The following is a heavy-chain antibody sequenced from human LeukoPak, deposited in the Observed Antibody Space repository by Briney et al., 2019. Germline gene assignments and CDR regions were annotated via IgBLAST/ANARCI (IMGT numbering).Heavy chain of an antibody. CDR1: GFTLRSYW. D-gene: IGHD3-10*01. Sequence: GGSLRLSCAASGFTLRSYWMSWVRQAPGKGLEWVANITEDGSEKYSADSVDGRFTISIENAKNSLYLHMNSLTAEQSTMYSCAREWVAGVPFDAFDIWGQGTMVSVSS. J-gene: IGHJ3*02. CDR3: AREWVAGVPFDAFDI. CDR2: ITEDGSEK. V-gene: IGHV3-7*03.